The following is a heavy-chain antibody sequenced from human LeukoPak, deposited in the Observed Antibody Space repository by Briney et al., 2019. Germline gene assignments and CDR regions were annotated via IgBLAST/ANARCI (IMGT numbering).Heavy chain of an antibody. CDR3: AKRSGSPRPEYFDY. D-gene: IGHD1-14*01. CDR2: SSGDGGST. V-gene: IGHV3-23*01. Sequence: GGSLRLSCAASGFTFSTYAVHWVRQAPGMGLEWVSGSSGDGGSTYYADSVKGRFTISRDNSKNTVYLQMSSLGDDDTAVYYCAKRSGSPRPEYFDYWGQGTLVTVSS. CDR1: GFTFSTYA. J-gene: IGHJ4*02.